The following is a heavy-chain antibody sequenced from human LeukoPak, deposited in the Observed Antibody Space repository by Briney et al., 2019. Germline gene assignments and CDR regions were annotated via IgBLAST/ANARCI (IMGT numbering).Heavy chain of an antibody. J-gene: IGHJ4*02. CDR1: GYTFTGYY. CDR3: ARDMHSSGSYSPLDY. Sequence: ASVKVSCKASGYTFTGYYMHWVRQAPGQGLERMGRINPNSGGTNYAQKFQGRVTMTRDTSISTAYMELSRLRSDDTAVYYCARDMHSSGSYSPLDYWGQGTLVTVSS. D-gene: IGHD3-10*01. V-gene: IGHV1-2*06. CDR2: INPNSGGT.